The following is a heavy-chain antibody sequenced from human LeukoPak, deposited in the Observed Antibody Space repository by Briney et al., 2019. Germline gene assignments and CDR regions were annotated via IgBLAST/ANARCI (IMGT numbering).Heavy chain of an antibody. CDR2: ISYDGSNK. V-gene: IGHV3-30-3*01. Sequence: PGRSLRLSCAASGFTFSSYAIHWVRQAPGKGLEWVAVISYDGSNKYYADSVKGRFTISRGNSKNTLYLQMSSLRAEDTAVYYCARVASITFGGVMVIDEYFQHWGQGTLVTVSS. J-gene: IGHJ1*01. CDR1: GFTFSSYA. CDR3: ARVASITFGGVMVIDEYFQH. D-gene: IGHD3-16*01.